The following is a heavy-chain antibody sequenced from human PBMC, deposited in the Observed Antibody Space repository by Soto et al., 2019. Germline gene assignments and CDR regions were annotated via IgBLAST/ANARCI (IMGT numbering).Heavy chain of an antibody. J-gene: IGHJ4*02. CDR1: GGTFSSYA. V-gene: IGHV1-69*13. CDR3: AIFIGGYSGYPSTDF. D-gene: IGHD5-12*01. CDR2: IIPIFGTA. Sequence: VKVSCKASGGTFSSYAISWVRQAPGQGLEWMGGIIPIFGTANYAQKFQGRVTITADESTSTAYMELSSLRSEDTAVYYCAIFIGGYSGYPSTDFWGQGTLVTVSS.